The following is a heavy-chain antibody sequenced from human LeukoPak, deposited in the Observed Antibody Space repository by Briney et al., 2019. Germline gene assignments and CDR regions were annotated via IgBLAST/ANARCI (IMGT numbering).Heavy chain of an antibody. CDR3: ARLHYGDYGEDY. D-gene: IGHD4-17*01. CDR2: IYYSGST. V-gene: IGHV4-39*01. CDR1: GGSISSSSYY. J-gene: IGHJ4*02. Sequence: SETLSLTCTVSGGSISSSSYYWGWIRQPPGKGLEWIGSIYYSGSTYYNPSLKSRVTIPVDTSKNQFSLKLSSVTAADTAVYYCARLHYGDYGEDYWGQGTLVTVSS.